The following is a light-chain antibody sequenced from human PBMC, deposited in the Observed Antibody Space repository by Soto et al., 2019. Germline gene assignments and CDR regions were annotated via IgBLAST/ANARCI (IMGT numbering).Light chain of an antibody. Sequence: EIVLTQSPATLSLSPGERATLSCRAGQSVSSYLAWYQQKRGQAPRLLIYDASSRATGIPARFSGSGSGTDFTLTISSLEPEDFAVYYCLQRKNWPITFGQGTRLEIK. V-gene: IGKV3-11*01. CDR2: DAS. CDR3: LQRKNWPIT. J-gene: IGKJ5*01. CDR1: QSVSSY.